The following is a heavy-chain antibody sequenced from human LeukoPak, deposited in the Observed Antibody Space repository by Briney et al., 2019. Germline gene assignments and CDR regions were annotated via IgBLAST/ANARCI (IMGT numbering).Heavy chain of an antibody. Sequence: GGSLRLSCAASGFTFSSYWMSRVRQAPGEGLEWVANIKQDGTEKYYMDSVKGRFSISRDNAKNSLYLQMNSLRAEDTAVYYCARETEMANLDYWGQGTLVTVSS. CDR2: IKQDGTEK. V-gene: IGHV3-7*04. CDR3: ARETEMANLDY. CDR1: GFTFSSYW. J-gene: IGHJ4*02. D-gene: IGHD5-24*01.